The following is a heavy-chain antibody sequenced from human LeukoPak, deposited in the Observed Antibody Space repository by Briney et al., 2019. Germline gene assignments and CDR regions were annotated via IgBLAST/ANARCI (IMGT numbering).Heavy chain of an antibody. Sequence: ASVKVSCKASGYTFTSYDINWVRQATGQGLEWMGWMNPNSGNTGYAQKFQGRVTMTRNTSISTAYMELSSLRSEDTAVYYCARGITIFGVVINYSNNSGMDFWAKGPRSPSP. J-gene: IGHJ6*02. D-gene: IGHD3-3*01. V-gene: IGHV1-8*01. CDR3: ARGITIFGVVINYSNNSGMDF. CDR1: GYTFTSYD. CDR2: MNPNSGNT.